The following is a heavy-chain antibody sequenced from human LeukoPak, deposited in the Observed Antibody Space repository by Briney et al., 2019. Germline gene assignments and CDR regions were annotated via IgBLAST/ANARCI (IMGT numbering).Heavy chain of an antibody. CDR2: INQDGSVK. Sequence: GGSLRLSCEASGFTFTIYWMTWVRQAPRKGLEWVANINQDGSVKYFVDSLKGRFTISRDSAKNSLYLQMNSLRVEDTAVYYCARDPRNVGLAPWGQGTLVTVSS. CDR1: GFTFTIYW. V-gene: IGHV3-7*01. D-gene: IGHD2-15*01. J-gene: IGHJ5*02. CDR3: ARDPRNVGLAP.